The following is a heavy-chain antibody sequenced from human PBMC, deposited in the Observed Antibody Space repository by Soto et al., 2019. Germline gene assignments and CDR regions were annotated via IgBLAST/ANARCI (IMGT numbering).Heavy chain of an antibody. CDR1: GFTFSTFT. D-gene: IGHD4-17*01. V-gene: IGHV3-48*01. CDR3: VRDKDYGFDL. J-gene: IGHJ3*01. Sequence: EVQLVESGGALVQHGGSLRLSCAASGFTFSTFTLNWVRQAPGKGPEWVSHIGSTSTYADSVKGRFTISRDNGRNSLYLQMNSLRAEDTAVYYCVRDKDYGFDLWGQGTMVTVSS. CDR2: IGSTST.